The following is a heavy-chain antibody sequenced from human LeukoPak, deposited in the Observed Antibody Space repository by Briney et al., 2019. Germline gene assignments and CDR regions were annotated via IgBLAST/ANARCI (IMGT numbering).Heavy chain of an antibody. CDR3: ARADYYGSGYYGMDV. Sequence: GRFLRLSCATSGFTFSNYAIHWVRQSPGRGLEGVAIIAYDGSKKWYADSVKGRFSISRDNSDNTLSLQMNSLRAEDTAVYYCARADYYGSGYYGMDVWGQGTTVTVSS. CDR2: IAYDGSKK. J-gene: IGHJ6*02. V-gene: IGHV3-30-3*01. CDR1: GFTFSNYA. D-gene: IGHD3-10*01.